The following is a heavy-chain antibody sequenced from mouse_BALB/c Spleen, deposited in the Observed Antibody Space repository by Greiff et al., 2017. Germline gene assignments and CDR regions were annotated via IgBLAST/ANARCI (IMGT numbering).Heavy chain of an antibody. CDR2: ISSGGST. CDR3: ERLWLRETLYFDY. CDR1: GFTFSSYA. V-gene: IGHV5-6-5*01. J-gene: IGHJ2*01. Sequence: EVQGVESGGGLVKPGGSLKLSCAASGFTFSSYAMSWVRQTPEKRLEWVASISSGGSTYYPDSVKGRFTISRDNARNILYLQMSSLRSEDTAMYYCERLWLRETLYFDYWGQGTTLTVSS. D-gene: IGHD2-2*01.